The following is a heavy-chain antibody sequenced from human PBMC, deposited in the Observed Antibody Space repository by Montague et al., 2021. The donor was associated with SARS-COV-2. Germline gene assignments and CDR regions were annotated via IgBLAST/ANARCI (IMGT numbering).Heavy chain of an antibody. J-gene: IGHJ5*02. CDR2: IYYTGST. CDR1: GGSMNDYY. Sequence: SETLSLTCTVSGGSMNDYYWTWLRQPPGKGLEWIGHIYYTGSTXXXSSXXXRVTMSVDTSRKQISLKLSSVTAADSAVYYCARGALGLPAAFNWFDPWGQGNLVTVS. CDR3: ARGALGLPAAFNWFDP. D-gene: IGHD2-2*01. V-gene: IGHV4-59*01.